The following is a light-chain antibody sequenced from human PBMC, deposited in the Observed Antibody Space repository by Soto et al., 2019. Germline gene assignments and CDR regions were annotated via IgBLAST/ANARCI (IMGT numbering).Light chain of an antibody. CDR3: QQYNNWPMWT. V-gene: IGKV3-15*01. Sequence: EIVMTQSPASLSVSPGERATLSCRASQSMGSNLAWYQQKPGQAPRLLIYGASTRATGIPARFSGSGSGTEFTLTINSLQSEDFAVYYCQQYNNWPMWTFGQGTKVDIK. CDR2: GAS. CDR1: QSMGSN. J-gene: IGKJ1*01.